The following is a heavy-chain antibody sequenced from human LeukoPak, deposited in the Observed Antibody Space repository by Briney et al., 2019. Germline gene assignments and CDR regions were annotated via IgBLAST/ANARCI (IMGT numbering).Heavy chain of an antibody. Sequence: TGGSLRLSCAASGFTFSSYSMNWVRQAPGKGLEWVSSISSSSSYIYYADSVKGRFTISRDNAKNSLYLQMNSLRAEDTAVYYCARGTYSKITIFGVDIIDYGMDVWGQGTTVTVSS. V-gene: IGHV3-21*01. CDR1: GFTFSSYS. CDR2: ISSSSSYI. J-gene: IGHJ6*02. D-gene: IGHD3-3*01. CDR3: ARGTYSKITIFGVDIIDYGMDV.